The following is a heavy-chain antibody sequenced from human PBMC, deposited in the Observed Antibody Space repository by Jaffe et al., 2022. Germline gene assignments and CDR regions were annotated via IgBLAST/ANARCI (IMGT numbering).Heavy chain of an antibody. D-gene: IGHD2-15*01. CDR1: GFTFSSYA. V-gene: IGHV3-23*01. J-gene: IGHJ4*02. CDR3: AKDPCSGGSCYSELRGRVDY. Sequence: EVQLLESGGGLVQPGGSLRLSCAASGFTFSSYAMSWVRQAPGKGLEWVSAISGSGGSTYYADSVKGRFTISRDNSKNTLYLQMNSLRAEDTAVYYCAKDPCSGGSCYSELRGRVDYWGQGTLVTVSS. CDR2: ISGSGGST.